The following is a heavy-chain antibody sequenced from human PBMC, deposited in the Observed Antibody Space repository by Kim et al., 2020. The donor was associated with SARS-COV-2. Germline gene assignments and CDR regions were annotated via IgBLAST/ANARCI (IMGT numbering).Heavy chain of an antibody. CDR2: IWYDGSNK. V-gene: IGHV3-33*01. Sequence: GGSLRLSCAASGFTFSSYGMHWVRQAPGKGLEWVAVIWYDGSNKYYADSVKGRFTISRDNSKNTLYLQMNSLRAEDTAVYYCARDRSTYYYDSSGEFDPWGQGTLVTVSS. J-gene: IGHJ5*02. D-gene: IGHD3-22*01. CDR1: GFTFSSYG. CDR3: ARDRSTYYYDSSGEFDP.